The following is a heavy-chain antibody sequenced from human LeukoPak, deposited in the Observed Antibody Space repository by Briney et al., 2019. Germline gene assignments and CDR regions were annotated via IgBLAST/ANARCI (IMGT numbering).Heavy chain of an antibody. D-gene: IGHD3-3*01. CDR2: INPSGGST. CDR3: ARDNLEWLLTDSEDAFDI. V-gene: IGHV1-46*01. CDR1: GYIFTNYH. J-gene: IGHJ3*02. Sequence: ASVKVSCKASGYIFTNYHMHWVRQAPGQGLEWMGIINPSGGSTNYAQKFQGRVTITADKSTSTAYMELSSLRSEDTAVYYCARDNLEWLLTDSEDAFDIWGQGTMVTVSS.